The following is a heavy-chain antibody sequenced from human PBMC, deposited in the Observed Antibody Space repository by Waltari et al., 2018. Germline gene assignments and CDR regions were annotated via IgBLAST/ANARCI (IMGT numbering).Heavy chain of an antibody. V-gene: IGHV4-34*01. J-gene: IGHJ6*02. CDR2: IDHNGIT. Sequence: QVQLQQWGAGLLKPSETLSLTCDLYGGSFQYYVWSWIRQSPGKGLEWIGEIDHNGITTYNPSLESRVVISVDSSTNQLLMNMTSVTVADTAVYFCARCDFWLRGLDLWGQGTTVTVSS. CDR3: ARCDFWLRGLDL. CDR1: GGSFQYYV. D-gene: IGHD3-3*01.